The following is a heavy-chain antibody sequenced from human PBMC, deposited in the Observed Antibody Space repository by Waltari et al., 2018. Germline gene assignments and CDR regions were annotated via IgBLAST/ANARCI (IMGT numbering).Heavy chain of an antibody. D-gene: IGHD3-10*01. Sequence: QVQLVQSGAAVKKPGASVKVSCNASGYTFTSYDINWGRQATGQGLEWMGWMNPNSGNTGYAQKFQGRVTITRDNAKNSLYLQMNSLGAEDTAVYYCARDVGNVGGNYWGQGTLVTVSS. CDR2: MNPNSGNT. V-gene: IGHV1-8*01. J-gene: IGHJ4*02. CDR1: GYTFTSYD. CDR3: ARDVGNVGGNY.